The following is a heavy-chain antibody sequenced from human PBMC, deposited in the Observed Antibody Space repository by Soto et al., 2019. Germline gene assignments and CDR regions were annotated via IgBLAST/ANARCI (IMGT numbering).Heavy chain of an antibody. CDR1: DGSISNYY. CDR2: VYYTGTT. V-gene: IGHV4-59*01. J-gene: IGHJ4*02. D-gene: IGHD1-26*01. Sequence: SETLSLTCNVSDGSISNYYWNWIRQPPGKGLEWMGYVYYTGTTNYNPSLKSRITISVDTSKNQFSLKLTSVTAADTAVYYRARSGSYYSLMYWGQGTLVTVSS. CDR3: ARSGSYYSLMY.